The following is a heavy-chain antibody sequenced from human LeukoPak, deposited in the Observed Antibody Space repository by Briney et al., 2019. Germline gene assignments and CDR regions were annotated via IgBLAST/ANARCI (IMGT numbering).Heavy chain of an antibody. CDR1: GGSISSHD. CDR2: IYISGSP. J-gene: IGHJ2*01. D-gene: IGHD6-13*01. V-gene: IGHV4-4*07. CDR3: ARVSSSWYQDWYFDR. Sequence: SETLSLTCTVSGGSISSHDWTWIRQPAGKGLKGIGRIYISGSPNYNPSLKSRVTMSVDTSKNQFSLKLSSVTAADTAAYYCARVSSSWYQDWYFDRWGRGTLVTVSS.